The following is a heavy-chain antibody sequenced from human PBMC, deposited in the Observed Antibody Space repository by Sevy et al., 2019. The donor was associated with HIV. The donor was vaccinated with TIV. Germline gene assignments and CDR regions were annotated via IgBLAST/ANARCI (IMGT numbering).Heavy chain of an antibody. V-gene: IGHV1-18*01. CDR2: IAGHSGDT. CDR3: AGDRRFFYQY. CDR1: GFLFDDYS. Sequence: ASVKVSRKTSGFLFDDYSIAWIRQAPGQGLEWLGRIAGHSGDTDYAGKFQGRVTMTTRPSTRTVYMELRSLNVDDTGVYYCAGDRRFFYQYWGQGTSVTVSS. D-gene: IGHD3-10*01. J-gene: IGHJ4*02.